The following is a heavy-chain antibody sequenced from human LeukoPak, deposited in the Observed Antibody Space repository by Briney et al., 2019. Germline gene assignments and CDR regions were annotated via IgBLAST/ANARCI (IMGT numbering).Heavy chain of an antibody. J-gene: IGHJ4*02. CDR3: ARDGGKGYYDSSGYLDY. CDR2: IYTSGNT. CDR1: GGSISSGGYY. D-gene: IGHD3-22*01. V-gene: IGHV4-61*02. Sequence: SETLSLTCTVSGGSISSGGYYWSWIRQPAGKGLEWIGRIYTSGNTNYNPSLKSRVTISVDTSKNQFSLKLSSVTAADTAVYYCARDGGKGYYDSSGYLDYWGQGTLVTVSS.